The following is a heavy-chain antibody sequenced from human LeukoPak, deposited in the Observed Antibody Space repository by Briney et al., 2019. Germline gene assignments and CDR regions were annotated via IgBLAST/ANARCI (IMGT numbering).Heavy chain of an antibody. Sequence: GGSLRLSCAASGVTFSSYWMHWVRQAPGKGLVWVSLISTDGSSTNYADSVKGRFTISRDNAKTTLYLQMNSLRAEDTAVYYCARGYGGYQDYWGQGTLVTVSS. V-gene: IGHV3-74*01. CDR2: ISTDGSST. D-gene: IGHD5-12*01. CDR3: ARGYGGYQDY. CDR1: GVTFSSYW. J-gene: IGHJ4*02.